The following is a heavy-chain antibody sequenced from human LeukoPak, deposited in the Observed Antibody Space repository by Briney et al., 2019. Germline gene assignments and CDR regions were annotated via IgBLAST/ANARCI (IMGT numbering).Heavy chain of an antibody. Sequence: ASVKVSCKASGYTFTSYGISWVRQAPGQGLEWMGWISAYNGNTNYAQKLQGRVTMTTDTSTSIAYMELRSLRSDDTAVYYCARDLREDIVVVPAATPFNWGQGTLVTVSS. CDR3: ARDLREDIVVVPAATPFN. CDR2: ISAYNGNT. J-gene: IGHJ4*02. CDR1: GYTFTSYG. V-gene: IGHV1-18*01. D-gene: IGHD2-2*01.